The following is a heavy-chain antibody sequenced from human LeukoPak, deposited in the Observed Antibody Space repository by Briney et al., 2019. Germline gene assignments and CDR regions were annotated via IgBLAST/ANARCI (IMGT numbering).Heavy chain of an antibody. CDR2: FNPIFGTA. D-gene: IGHD5-18*01. V-gene: IGHV1-69*05. Sequence: GASVKLSCKASGGTFTSYAISRGRQAPGQGLEWMGGFNPIFGTANYAQKFQGRVTITTDESSSTAHMELSSLRAEDTAVYYCASSGYSYGYLSQHYYFDYWGQGTRVSVSS. CDR1: GGTFTSYA. J-gene: IGHJ4*02. CDR3: ASSGYSYGYLSQHYYFDY.